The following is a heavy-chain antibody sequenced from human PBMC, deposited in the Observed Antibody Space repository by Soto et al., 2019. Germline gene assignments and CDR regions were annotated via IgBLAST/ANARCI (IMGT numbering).Heavy chain of an antibody. CDR2: ISGSGGST. V-gene: IGHV3-23*01. Sequence: PGGSLRLSCAASGFTFSSYAMSWVRQAPGKGLEWVSAISGSGGSTYYADSVKGRFTISRDNSKNTLYLQMNSLRAEDTAVYYCAKDRPILTGYYPTGGIDVWGQGTTVTVSS. CDR1: GFTFSSYA. J-gene: IGHJ6*02. CDR3: AKDRPILTGYYPTGGIDV. D-gene: IGHD3-9*01.